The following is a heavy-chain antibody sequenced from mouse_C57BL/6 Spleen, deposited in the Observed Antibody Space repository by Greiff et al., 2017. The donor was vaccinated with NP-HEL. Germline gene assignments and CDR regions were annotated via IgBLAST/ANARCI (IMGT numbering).Heavy chain of an antibody. CDR3: AGFIPYAMDY. CDR2: INPNNGGT. J-gene: IGHJ4*01. V-gene: IGHV1-26*01. D-gene: IGHD1-1*01. CDR1: GYTFTDYY. Sequence: EVQLQQSGPELVKPGASVKISCKASGYTFTDYYMNWVKQSHGKSLEWIGDINPNNGGTSYNQKFKGKATLTVDKSSSTAYMELRSLTSEDSAVYYCAGFIPYAMDYWGQGTSVTVSS.